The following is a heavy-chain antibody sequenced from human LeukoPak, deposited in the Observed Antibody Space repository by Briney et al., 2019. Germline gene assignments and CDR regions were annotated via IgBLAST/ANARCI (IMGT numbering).Heavy chain of an antibody. V-gene: IGHV3-30*02. CDR2: IRYDGNNK. D-gene: IGHD4-17*01. Sequence: RPGGSLRLSCAASGFTFSGYGMHWVRQAPGKGLEWVAFIRYDGNNKYYTDSVKGRFTISRDNSKNTLYLQMNSLRADDTAVYYCAKDGGDYMYDYWGQGTLVTVSS. CDR3: AKDGGDYMYDY. CDR1: GFTFSGYG. J-gene: IGHJ4*02.